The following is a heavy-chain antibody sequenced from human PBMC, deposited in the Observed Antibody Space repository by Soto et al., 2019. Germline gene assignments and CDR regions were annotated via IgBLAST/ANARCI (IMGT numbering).Heavy chain of an antibody. D-gene: IGHD2-2*01. V-gene: IGHV3-7*02. CDR2: IHLDGSEK. J-gene: IGHJ4*02. CDR3: ARVVPSTMVDY. CDR1: GFTFSDYW. Sequence: PGGSLRLSCAASGFTFSDYWMSWVRQTPGKGLEWVGNIHLDGSEKYYAGFVKGRFTFSRDNVKNSLYLQMNSLRAEDTAMYYCARVVPSTMVDYWGQGALVTVSS.